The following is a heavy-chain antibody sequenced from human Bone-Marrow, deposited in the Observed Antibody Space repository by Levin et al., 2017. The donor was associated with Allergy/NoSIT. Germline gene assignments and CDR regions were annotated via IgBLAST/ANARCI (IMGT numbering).Heavy chain of an antibody. V-gene: IGHV1-3*01. CDR2: INAGNGNT. CDR1: GYTFTSYA. D-gene: IGHD3-9*01. Sequence: GESLKISCKASGYTFTSYAMHWVRQAPGQRLEWMGWINAGNGNTKYSQKFQGRVTITRDTSASTAYMELSSLRSEDTAVYYCARGIITYYDILTGYYTPPVAFDIWGQGTMVTVSS. J-gene: IGHJ3*02. CDR3: ARGIITYYDILTGYYTPPVAFDI.